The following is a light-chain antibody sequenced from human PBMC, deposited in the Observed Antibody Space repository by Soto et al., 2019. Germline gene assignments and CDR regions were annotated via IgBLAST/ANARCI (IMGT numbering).Light chain of an antibody. CDR1: SSDVGGSNY. CDR3: SSYIPSTTTHWV. Sequence: QSALIQPASVSGSPGQSITISCTGTSSDVGGSNYVSWYQQHPHRAPKLLIYEVSYRPSGVSSRFSGSKSGNTASLTISGLQAEDEADYYCSSYIPSTTTHWVFGGGTKVTVL. V-gene: IGLV2-14*01. J-gene: IGLJ3*02. CDR2: EVS.